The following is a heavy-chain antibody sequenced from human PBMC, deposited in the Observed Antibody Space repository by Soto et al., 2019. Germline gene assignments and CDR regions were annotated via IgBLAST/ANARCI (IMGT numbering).Heavy chain of an antibody. Sequence: SETLSLTCTVSGGSISGYHWSWIRQPPGKGLEWIAYIHYTGSTNYNPSLKSRVTISVDTPKNQFSLRLSSVTAADTAVYYCAGGSTPSFDYWGRGTLVTVSS. CDR2: IHYTGST. J-gene: IGHJ4*02. D-gene: IGHD6-6*01. CDR1: GGSISGYH. V-gene: IGHV4-59*01. CDR3: AGGSTPSFDY.